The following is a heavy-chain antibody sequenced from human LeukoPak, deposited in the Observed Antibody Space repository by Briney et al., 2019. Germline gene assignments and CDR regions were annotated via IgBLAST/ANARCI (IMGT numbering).Heavy chain of an antibody. CDR3: ARDYLGKWFDP. D-gene: IGHD3-10*01. J-gene: IGHJ5*02. V-gene: IGHV1-46*01. CDR1: GYTFTSYY. CDR2: INPSGGST. Sequence: ASVKVSCKASGYTFTSYYTHWVRQAPGQGLEWMGIINPSGGSTSYAQKFQGRVTMTRDTSTSTVYMELSSLRSEDTAVYYCARDYLGKWFDPWGQGTLVTVSS.